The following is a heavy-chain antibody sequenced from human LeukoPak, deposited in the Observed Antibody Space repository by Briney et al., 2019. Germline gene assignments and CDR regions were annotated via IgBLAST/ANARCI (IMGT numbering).Heavy chain of an antibody. CDR1: GYSISSGYY. V-gene: IGHV4-38-2*01. CDR3: ARSKGYRYGFGRRHRGYFQH. J-gene: IGHJ1*01. CDR2: IYHSGST. Sequence: SETLSLTCAVSGYSISSGYYGGWIRQPPGKGLEWIGSIYHSGSTYYNPSLKSRVTISVDTSKNQFSLKLSSVTAADTAVYYCARSKGYRYGFGRRHRGYFQHWGQGTLVTVSS. D-gene: IGHD5-18*01.